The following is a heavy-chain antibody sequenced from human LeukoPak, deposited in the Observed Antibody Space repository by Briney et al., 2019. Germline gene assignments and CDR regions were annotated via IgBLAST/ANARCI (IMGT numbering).Heavy chain of an antibody. CDR1: GGSISSYY. J-gene: IGHJ4*02. CDR3: AREVVVAAAGPFFDY. V-gene: IGHV4-4*07. D-gene: IGHD6-13*01. CDR2: IYSSGVT. Sequence: SETLSLTCSVSGGSISSYYWSWIRQPAGQGLEWIGRIYSSGVTNYNPSLKSRVTMSVDTSKNQFSLKLSSVTAADTAVYYCAREVVVAAAGPFFDYWGQGTLVAVSS.